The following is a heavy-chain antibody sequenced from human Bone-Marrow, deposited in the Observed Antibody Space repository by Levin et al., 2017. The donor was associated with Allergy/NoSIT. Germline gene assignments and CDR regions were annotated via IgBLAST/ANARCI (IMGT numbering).Heavy chain of an antibody. D-gene: IGHD2-2*01. V-gene: IGHV3-15*01. CDR1: GFTFSDAW. J-gene: IGHJ4*02. CDR3: TTVPMGYCRRDTCYSYFDY. CDR2: IKSKTHDGTA. Sequence: PGGSLRLSCAASGFTFSDAWMSWVRQAPGKGLEWVGRIKSKTHDGTADFAAPVKGRFTISRDDSENTLYLQMNSLETEDTAVYYCTTVPMGYCRRDTCYSYFDYWGQGALVTVAS.